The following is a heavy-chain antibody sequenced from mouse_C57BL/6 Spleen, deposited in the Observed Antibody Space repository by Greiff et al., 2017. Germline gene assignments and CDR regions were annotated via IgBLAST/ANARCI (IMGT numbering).Heavy chain of an antibody. CDR1: GFNIKDYY. J-gene: IGHJ3*01. Sequence: EVQLQQSGAELVKPGASVKLSCTASGFNIKDYYMHWVKQRTEQGLEWIGRIDPEDGETKYAPKFQCKATITADTSSNTAYLQLSSLTSEDTAVYYCARDYGSSTAFAYWGQGTLVTVSA. V-gene: IGHV14-2*01. D-gene: IGHD1-1*01. CDR2: IDPEDGET. CDR3: ARDYGSSTAFAY.